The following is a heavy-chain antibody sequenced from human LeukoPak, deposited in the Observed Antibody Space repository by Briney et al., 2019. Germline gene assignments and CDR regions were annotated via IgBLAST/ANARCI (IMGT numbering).Heavy chain of an antibody. V-gene: IGHV3-48*03. CDR2: ISSSDTTK. D-gene: IGHD6-13*01. CDR1: GFPFFSYD. J-gene: IGHJ4*02. Sequence: GGPLRLSCGASGFPFFSYDMYWVRQAPGKGLEWVSYISSSDTTKYYADSVKGRFTISRDNAKSSLYLQMNSLRADDTAVYYCAKALPSSWYFFDYWGQGTLVTVSS. CDR3: AKALPSSWYFFDY.